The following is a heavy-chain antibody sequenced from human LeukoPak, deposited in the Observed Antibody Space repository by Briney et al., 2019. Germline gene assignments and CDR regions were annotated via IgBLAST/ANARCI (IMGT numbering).Heavy chain of an antibody. CDR2: ISSSGTTI. Sequence: GGSLRLSCAASGFTFSDYYMSWIRQAPGKGLEWVSYISSSGTTIYYADSVKGRFTISRDNAKNSLYLQMNSLRAEDTAVYYCARDLYSYASSGPPPAFDYWGQGTLVTVSS. J-gene: IGHJ4*02. CDR3: ARDLYSYASSGPPPAFDY. CDR1: GFTFSDYY. D-gene: IGHD3-22*01. V-gene: IGHV3-11*01.